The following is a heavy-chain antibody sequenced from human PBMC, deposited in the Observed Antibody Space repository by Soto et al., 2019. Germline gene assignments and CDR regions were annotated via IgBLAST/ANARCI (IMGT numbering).Heavy chain of an antibody. D-gene: IGHD3-9*01. CDR1: GGSISSSSYY. CDR3: AREYYDILTGYYARNYFDY. V-gene: IGHV4-39*02. J-gene: IGHJ4*02. Sequence: PSETLSLTCTVSGGSISSSSYYWGWIRQPPGKGLEWIGSIYYSGSTYYNPSLKSRVTISVDTSKNQFSLKLSSVTAADTAVYYCAREYYDILTGYYARNYFDYWGQGTLVTVSS. CDR2: IYYSGST.